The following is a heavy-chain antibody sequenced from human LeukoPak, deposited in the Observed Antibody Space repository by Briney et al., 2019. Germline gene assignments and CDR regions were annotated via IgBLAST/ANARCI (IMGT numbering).Heavy chain of an antibody. CDR3: ARLYGGGYYDFWSGSNWFDP. CDR1: GGSISSGGYY. D-gene: IGHD3-3*01. Sequence: SQTLSLTCTVSGGSISSGGYYWGWIRQPPGKGLEWIGSIYYSGSTYYNPSLKSRVTISVDTSKNQFSLKLSSVTAADTAVYYCARLYGGGYYDFWSGSNWFDPWGQGTLVTVSS. CDR2: IYYSGST. V-gene: IGHV4-39*01. J-gene: IGHJ5*02.